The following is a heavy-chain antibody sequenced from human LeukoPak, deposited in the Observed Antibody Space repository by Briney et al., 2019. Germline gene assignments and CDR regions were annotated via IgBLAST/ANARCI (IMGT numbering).Heavy chain of an antibody. Sequence: GGSLRLSCAASGFTFSSDSMNWVRQAPGKGLEWVSYISSSSSTIYYADSVKGRFTISRDNAKNSLCLQMNSLRAEDTAVYYCAKIAAAGTAPYFPDYWGQGTLVTVSS. CDR2: ISSSSSTI. CDR3: AKIAAAGTAPYFPDY. CDR1: GFTFSSDS. J-gene: IGHJ4*02. D-gene: IGHD6-13*01. V-gene: IGHV3-48*01.